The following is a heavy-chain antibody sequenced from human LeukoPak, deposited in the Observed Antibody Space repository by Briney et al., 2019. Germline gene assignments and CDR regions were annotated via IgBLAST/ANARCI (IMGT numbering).Heavy chain of an antibody. CDR2: IYYSGST. CDR3: ARSLHIAAAGTYHFDY. CDR1: GGSISSSSYY. D-gene: IGHD6-13*01. V-gene: IGHV4-39*01. J-gene: IGHJ4*02. Sequence: PSETLSLTCTVSGGSISSSSYYWGWIREPPGKGLEWIGSIYYSGSTYYNPSLESRVTIYVDTSKNQFSLKLSSVTAADTAVYYCARSLHIAAAGTYHFDYWGQGTLVTVSS.